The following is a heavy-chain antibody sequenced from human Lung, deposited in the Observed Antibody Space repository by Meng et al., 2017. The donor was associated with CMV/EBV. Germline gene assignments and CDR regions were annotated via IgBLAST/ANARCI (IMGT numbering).Heavy chain of an antibody. CDR3: AKDPIGGNYRGSHFDY. CDR2: ISSDGTTT. CDR1: GFTFTSYW. D-gene: IGHD3-16*01. V-gene: IGHV3-30*18. Sequence: GGSLRLXXAASGFTFTSYWMHWVRQAPGKGLEWVAGISSDGTTTYYPDSVRGRFTISRDNSKNTVYLQMNSLRPEDTALYFCAKDPIGGNYRGSHFDYWGQGXLVTVSS. J-gene: IGHJ4*02.